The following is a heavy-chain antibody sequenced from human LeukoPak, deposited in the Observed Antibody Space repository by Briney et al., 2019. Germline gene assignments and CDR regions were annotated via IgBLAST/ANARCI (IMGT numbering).Heavy chain of an antibody. CDR1: GGSFSGYY. V-gene: IGHV4-34*01. Sequence: PSETLSLTCAVYGGSFSGYYWSWIRQPPGKGLEWIGEINHSGSTNYNPSLKSRVTISVDTSKNQFSLKLSSVTAADTAVYYCARHVLDYYGSGGGIDYWGQGTLVTVSS. CDR3: ARHVLDYYGSGGGIDY. J-gene: IGHJ4*02. D-gene: IGHD3-10*01. CDR2: INHSGST.